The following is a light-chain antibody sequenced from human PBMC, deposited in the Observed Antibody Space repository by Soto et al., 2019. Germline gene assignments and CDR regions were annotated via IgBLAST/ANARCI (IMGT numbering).Light chain of an antibody. CDR2: DVT. CDR1: ISDVAGYNY. Sequence: QSVLTQPRSVSGSPGQSVSISCTGTISDVAGYNYVSWYQHHPGKAPKLLISDVTKRPSWVPDRFSGSESGNTASLTISELQAEDEADYYCSSYAGNNNLVFGGGTKLTVL. CDR3: SSYAGNNNLV. J-gene: IGLJ2*01. V-gene: IGLV2-11*01.